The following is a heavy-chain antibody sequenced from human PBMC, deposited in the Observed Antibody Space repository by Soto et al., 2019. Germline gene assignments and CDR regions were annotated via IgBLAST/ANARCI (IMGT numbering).Heavy chain of an antibody. CDR2: IYYSGST. Sequence: TETLSLTCTVSGGYISGYYWSWIRQPPGKGLEWIGYIYYSGSTNYNPSLKSRVTISVDTSKNQFSLKLSSVTAADTAVYYCARSSGYSSSRFDYWGQGILVTVSS. V-gene: IGHV4-59*01. J-gene: IGHJ4*02. CDR1: GGYISGYY. D-gene: IGHD6-13*01. CDR3: ARSSGYSSSRFDY.